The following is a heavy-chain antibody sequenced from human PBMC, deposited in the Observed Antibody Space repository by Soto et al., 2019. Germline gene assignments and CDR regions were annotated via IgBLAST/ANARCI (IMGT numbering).Heavy chain of an antibody. V-gene: IGHV1-2*02. J-gene: IGHJ3*02. CDR3: ARGGGVGVAGSAAFDM. CDR1: GYPVTAYY. CDR2: INPATGAA. Sequence: QLHLVQSGAVVKKPGASVTVSCSASGYPVTAYYMHWVRQAPGRGLEWMGGINPATGAAKYTQTFRGRVTMTRAPSTSTVFMELGGLTSEDTAVFYCARGGGVGVAGSAAFDMWGQGTLVTVSS. D-gene: IGHD3-3*01.